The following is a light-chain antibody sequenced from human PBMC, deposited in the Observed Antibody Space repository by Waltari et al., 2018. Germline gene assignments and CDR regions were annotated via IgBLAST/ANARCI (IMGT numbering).Light chain of an antibody. CDR2: NVS. Sequence: QSALTQPASVFGSPGQSITISCTGITSQVGGYNLFLWYQQHPGKAPKLMIHNVSNRPSGVSNRFSGSKSGNTASLTISGLQAEDEAVYYCSSYTSTNTFGLFGGGTKLTVL. CDR1: TSQVGGYNL. J-gene: IGLJ3*02. CDR3: SSYTSTNTFGL. V-gene: IGLV2-14*03.